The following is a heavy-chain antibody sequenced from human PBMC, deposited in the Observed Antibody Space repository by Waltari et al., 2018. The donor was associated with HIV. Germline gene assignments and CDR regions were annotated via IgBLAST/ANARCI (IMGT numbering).Heavy chain of an antibody. V-gene: IGHV5-51*03. CDR2: ILPGAPDT. CDR1: GYNFNIFW. Sequence: EVQLVQSGAEVKEPGESLKISCQGSGYNFNIFWIAWVRQLPGKGLEWMGCILPGAPDTSYSPSFQCQVAISADKSITTAYLQWTTLRASDTAMYYCARGAVRSTLFYFDFWAQGTLVTVSS. CDR3: ARGAVRSTLFYFDF. J-gene: IGHJ4*02. D-gene: IGHD2-15*01.